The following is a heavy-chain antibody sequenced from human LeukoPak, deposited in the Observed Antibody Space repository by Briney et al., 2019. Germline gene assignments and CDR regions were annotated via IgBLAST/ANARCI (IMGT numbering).Heavy chain of an antibody. CDR1: GASISSHY. CDR2: VRHSESA. J-gene: IGHJ4*02. CDR3: ARGSTRADDY. D-gene: IGHD2/OR15-2a*01. Sequence: PSETLSLTCTVSGASISSHYWSWIRQSPTKGLKWIGYVRHSESANYNPSLKGRVAISVDTVRNQVSLKLTSMTAADTAVYYCARGSTRADDYWGQGILVTVSS. V-gene: IGHV4-59*11.